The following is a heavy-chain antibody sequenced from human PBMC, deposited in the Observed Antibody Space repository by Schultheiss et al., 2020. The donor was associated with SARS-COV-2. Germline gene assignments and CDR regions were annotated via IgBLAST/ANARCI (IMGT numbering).Heavy chain of an antibody. D-gene: IGHD5-24*01. CDR3: ARGAVEMATILDY. J-gene: IGHJ4*02. V-gene: IGHV4-34*01. Sequence: SETLSLTCAVYGESFSGYYWSWIRQPPGKGLEWIGEINHSGSTNYNPSLKSRVTISVDTSKNQFSLKLSSVTAADTAVYYCARGAVEMATILDYWGQGTLVTVSS. CDR1: GESFSGYY. CDR2: INHSGST.